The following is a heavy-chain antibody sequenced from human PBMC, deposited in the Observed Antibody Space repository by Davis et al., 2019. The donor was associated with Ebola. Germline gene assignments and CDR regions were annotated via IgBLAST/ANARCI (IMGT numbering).Heavy chain of an antibody. J-gene: IGHJ5*02. CDR2: IYYSGST. V-gene: IGHV4-59*01. CDR1: GGSISSYY. CDR3: ARGLGYCSSTSCPRPNWFDP. Sequence: SETLSLTCTVSGGSISSYYWSWIRQLPGKGLEWIGYIYYSGSTNYNPSLKSRVTISVDTSKNQFSLKLSSVTAADTAVYYCARGLGYCSSTSCPRPNWFDPWGQGTLVTVSS. D-gene: IGHD2-2*01.